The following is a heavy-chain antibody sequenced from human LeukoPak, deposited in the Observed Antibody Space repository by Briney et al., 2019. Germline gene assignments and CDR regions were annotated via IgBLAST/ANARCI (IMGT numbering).Heavy chain of an antibody. V-gene: IGHV4-4*08. Sequence: PSETLSLTCTVSGGSITYYYWSWIRQPPGKGLEWIGYISNRGNIDYNPSLKSRATISADTSKNHFSLTLKSVTATDTAVYYCARDRAQDYWGQGILVTVSS. CDR2: ISNRGNI. CDR1: GGSITYYY. J-gene: IGHJ4*02. CDR3: ARDRAQDY. D-gene: IGHD3-10*01.